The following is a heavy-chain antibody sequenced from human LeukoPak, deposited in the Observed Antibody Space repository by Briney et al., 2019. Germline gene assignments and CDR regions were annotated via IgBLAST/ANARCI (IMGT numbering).Heavy chain of an antibody. Sequence: SETLSLTCTVSGGSIRSSSYYWGWIRQPPGKGLEWIGSIYYSGSTYYNPSLKSRVTISVDTSKNQFSLKLSSVTAADTAVYYCARHGSSWYYFDYWGQGTLVTVSS. CDR1: GGSIRSSSYY. CDR3: ARHGSSWYYFDY. V-gene: IGHV4-39*01. J-gene: IGHJ4*02. CDR2: IYYSGST. D-gene: IGHD6-13*01.